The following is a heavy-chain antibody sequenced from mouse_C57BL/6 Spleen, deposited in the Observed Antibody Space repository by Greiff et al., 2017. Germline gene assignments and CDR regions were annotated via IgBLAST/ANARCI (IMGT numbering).Heavy chain of an antibody. CDR3: ARELRGYAMDY. V-gene: IGHV5-4*01. CDR2: ISDGGSYT. CDR1: GFTFSSYA. J-gene: IGHJ4*01. Sequence: DVMLVESGGGLVKPGGSLKLSCAASGFTFSSYAMSWVRQTPEKRLEWVATISDGGSYTYYPDNVKGRFTISRDNAKNNLYLQMSHLKSEDTAMYYCARELRGYAMDYWGQGTSVTVSS. D-gene: IGHD1-1*01.